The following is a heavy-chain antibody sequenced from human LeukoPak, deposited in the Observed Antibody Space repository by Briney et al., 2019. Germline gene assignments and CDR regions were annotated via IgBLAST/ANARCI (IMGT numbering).Heavy chain of an antibody. Sequence: PSETLSLTCAVSGYSISSGYYWGWIRQPPGKGLEWIGSIYHSGSTYYNPSLKSRVTISVDTSKNHFSLKLNCVTAADTAVYYCARRILLWGQGTLVTVSS. D-gene: IGHD2-15*01. J-gene: IGHJ4*02. CDR2: IYHSGST. CDR1: GYSISSGYY. V-gene: IGHV4-38-2*01. CDR3: ARRILL.